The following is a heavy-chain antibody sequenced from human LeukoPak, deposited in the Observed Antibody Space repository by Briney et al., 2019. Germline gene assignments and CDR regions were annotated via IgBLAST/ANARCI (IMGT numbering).Heavy chain of an antibody. CDR2: INPNSGGT. CDR1: GYTFTGYY. D-gene: IGHD2-2*01. Sequence: ASVKVSCKASGYTFTGYYMHWLRQAPGQRLEWMGWINPNSGGTNYAQKFQGRVTMTRDTSISTAYMELSRLRSDDTAVYYCARSQVYCSSTSCYSLGWFDPWGQGTLVTVSS. V-gene: IGHV1-2*02. CDR3: ARSQVYCSSTSCYSLGWFDP. J-gene: IGHJ5*02.